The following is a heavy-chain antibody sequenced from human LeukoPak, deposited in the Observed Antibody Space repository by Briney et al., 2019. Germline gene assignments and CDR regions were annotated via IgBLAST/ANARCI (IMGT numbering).Heavy chain of an antibody. J-gene: IGHJ6*02. V-gene: IGHV1-24*01. CDR2: YDPEHEET. Sequence: GASVKVSCKVSGYSLTDLSMHWVRQAPGKGLEWMGGYDPEHEETIYAQKFQSRVTMTEDTSSDTAYMELSSLRSEDTAVYYCITPLGYCSSASCRHGMDVWGQGTTVIVS. CDR1: GYSLTDLS. D-gene: IGHD2-2*01. CDR3: ITPLGYCSSASCRHGMDV.